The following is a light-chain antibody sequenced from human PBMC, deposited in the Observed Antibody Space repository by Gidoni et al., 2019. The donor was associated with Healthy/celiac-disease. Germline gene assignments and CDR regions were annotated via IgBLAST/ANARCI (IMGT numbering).Light chain of an antibody. J-gene: IGKJ2*01. CDR3: QQSYSTPYT. CDR2: AAS. V-gene: IGKV1-39*01. CDR1: QSISSY. Sequence: DIQMTQSPSSLSASVGDRVTITCRASQSISSYLNWYQQKPGIAPKLLIYAASSLQSGVPSRFSGSGSGTDITLTISSLQPEDFATYYCQQSYSTPYTFGQGTKLEIK.